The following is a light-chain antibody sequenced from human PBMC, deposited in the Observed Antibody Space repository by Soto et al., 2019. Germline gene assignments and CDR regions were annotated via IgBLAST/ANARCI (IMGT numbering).Light chain of an antibody. V-gene: IGKV1-39*01. J-gene: IGKJ4*01. CDR3: QQSYPAPLS. Sequence: DIQMTQSPSSLSASVGDRVSITCRASQSISNCVIWYQHRPGTAPKVLIYAASNLQLGVPARFSGSGSGTDFTLTIPGLQPEDSATYCCQQSYPAPLSFGAGTKVDIK. CDR1: QSISNC. CDR2: AAS.